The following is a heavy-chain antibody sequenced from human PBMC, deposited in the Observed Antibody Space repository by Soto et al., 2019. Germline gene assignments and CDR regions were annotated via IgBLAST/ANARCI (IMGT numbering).Heavy chain of an antibody. V-gene: IGHV1-46*01. CDR1: GYGFFSYY. Sequence: GASVKVSCKASGYGFFSYYIHWVRQAPGQGLEWMGRFLASGGNTFYAQRFRGRVSMTRDTSSTNTVSLELTSLTSDDTAVYYCARGGATIFGVIDSWGQGTRVTVSS. J-gene: IGHJ4*02. CDR3: ARGGATIFGVIDS. CDR2: FLASGGNT. D-gene: IGHD3-3*02.